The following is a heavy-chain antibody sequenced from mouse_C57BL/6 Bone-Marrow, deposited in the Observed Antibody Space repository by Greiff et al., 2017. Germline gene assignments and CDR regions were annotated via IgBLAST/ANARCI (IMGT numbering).Heavy chain of an antibody. J-gene: IGHJ1*03. V-gene: IGHV5-12*01. CDR3: ARPYYYGSSLHWYFDV. CDR2: ISNGGGST. Sequence: EVQLQESGGGLVQPGGSLKLSCAASGFTFSDYYMYWVRQTPEKRLEWVAYISNGGGSTYYPDTVKGRFTISRDNAKNTLYLQMSRLKSEDTAMXYCARPYYYGSSLHWYFDVWGTGTTVTVSS. CDR1: GFTFSDYY. D-gene: IGHD1-1*01.